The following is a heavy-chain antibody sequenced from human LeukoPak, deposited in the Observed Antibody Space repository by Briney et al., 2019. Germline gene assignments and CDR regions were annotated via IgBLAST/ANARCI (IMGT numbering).Heavy chain of an antibody. V-gene: IGHV3-23*01. D-gene: IGHD2-2*01. CDR3: AKAGYCSSTSCRLDIYYIDV. CDR2: ISGSGGST. J-gene: IGHJ6*03. Sequence: GGSLRLSCAASGFTFSSYAMSWVRQAPGKGLEWVSAISGSGGSTYYADSVKGRFTISRDNSKNTLYLQMNSLRAEDTAVYYCAKAGYCSSTSCRLDIYYIDVWGKGTTVTVSS. CDR1: GFTFSSYA.